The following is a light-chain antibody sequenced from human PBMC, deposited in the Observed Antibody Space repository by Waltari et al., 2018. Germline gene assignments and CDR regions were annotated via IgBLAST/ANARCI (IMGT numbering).Light chain of an antibody. CDR2: VAS. CDR3: QQSYSSPRT. V-gene: IGKV1-39*01. Sequence: DIQLTQSPSSLSASVGSRVPLTCRESQSISEYVNWYQQRPGKAPKILIYVASILQSGVPLRFSGSGSGTNVTLSISSLQPEDFATYYCQQSYSSPRTFGQGTNLKIK. J-gene: IGKJ2*01. CDR1: QSISEY.